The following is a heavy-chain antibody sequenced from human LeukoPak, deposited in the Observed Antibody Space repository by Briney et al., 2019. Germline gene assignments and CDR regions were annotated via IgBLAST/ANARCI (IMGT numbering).Heavy chain of an antibody. CDR1: DGSISSGSYY. V-gene: IGHV4-61*02. CDR2: IYTSGGP. J-gene: IGHJ3*01. D-gene: IGHD3-10*01. Sequence: SSETLSLTCTVSDGSISSGSYYWSWIRQPAGKGLEWLGRIYTSGGPNYNPSLKSRVTISVDTSKNQFSLKLTSVTAADTAVYYCARDVNGFNYGSAFDVWGQGTMVTVSS. CDR3: ARDVNGFNYGSAFDV.